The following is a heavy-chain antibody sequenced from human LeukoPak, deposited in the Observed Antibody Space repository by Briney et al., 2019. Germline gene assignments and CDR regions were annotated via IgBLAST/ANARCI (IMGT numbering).Heavy chain of an antibody. CDR1: GFTFSSYA. CDR3: AKDYYGSGS. J-gene: IGHJ4*02. D-gene: IGHD3-10*01. Sequence: QPGGSLRLSCAASGFTFSSYAMHWVRQAPGKGLEWVAVISYDGSNKYYADSVKGRFTISRDNPKNTLYLQMNSLRAEDTAVYYCAKDYYGSGSWGQGALVTVSS. CDR2: ISYDGSNK. V-gene: IGHV3-30-3*01.